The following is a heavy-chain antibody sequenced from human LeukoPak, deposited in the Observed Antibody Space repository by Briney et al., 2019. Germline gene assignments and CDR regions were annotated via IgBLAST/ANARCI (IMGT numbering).Heavy chain of an antibody. V-gene: IGHV3-21*01. CDR1: GFTFSSHS. Sequence: GGSLRLSCAASGFTFSSHSMNWVRQAPGKGLEWVSSISSSSTYIYYLDSVKGRFTVSRDNAENSLFLQMNSLRVEDTAVYYCARGLPLMEVVPAAPGYWGQGTLVTVSS. CDR3: ARGLPLMEVVPAAPGY. D-gene: IGHD2-2*01. J-gene: IGHJ4*02. CDR2: ISSSSTYI.